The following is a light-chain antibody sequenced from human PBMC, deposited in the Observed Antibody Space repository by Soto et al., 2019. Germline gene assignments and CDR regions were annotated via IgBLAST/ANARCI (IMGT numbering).Light chain of an antibody. CDR3: QQCGSSPWT. J-gene: IGKJ1*01. V-gene: IGKV3-20*01. Sequence: EIVLTQSPGTLSLSPGERATLSCRASQSVSSYYLAWYQQKPDQAPRLLIYAASSRATGIPDRFSGGGSGTDFTLTISRLEPEDFSVYYCQQCGSSPWTFGQGTKGEIK. CDR1: QSVSSYY. CDR2: AAS.